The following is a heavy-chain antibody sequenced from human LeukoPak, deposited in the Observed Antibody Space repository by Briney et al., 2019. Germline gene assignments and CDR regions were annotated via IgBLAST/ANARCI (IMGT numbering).Heavy chain of an antibody. CDR2: IYTSGST. J-gene: IGHJ3*02. CDR1: GGSISSGSYY. CDR3: ARDGGYYDSSGYYYARLAAFDI. D-gene: IGHD3-22*01. Sequence: PSQTLSLTCTVSGGSISSGSYYWSWIRQPPGKGLEWIGRIYTSGSTNYNPSLKSRATISVDTSKNQFSLKLSSVTAADTAVYYCARDGGYYDSSGYYYARLAAFDIWGQGTMVTVSS. V-gene: IGHV4-61*02.